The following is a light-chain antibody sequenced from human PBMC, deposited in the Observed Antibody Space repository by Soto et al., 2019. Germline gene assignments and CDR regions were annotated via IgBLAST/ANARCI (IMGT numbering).Light chain of an antibody. CDR1: QSVSSN. V-gene: IGKV3-15*01. Sequence: EIVMTQSPATLSVSPGERATLSCRASQSVSSNLAWYQQKPGQAPRLLIYAASTRATGIPARFSGSGSGTEFTLTISSLQSEDFAVYYCQQYNNWPSGVTFGQGTKLEIK. CDR3: QQYNNWPSGVT. J-gene: IGKJ2*01. CDR2: AAS.